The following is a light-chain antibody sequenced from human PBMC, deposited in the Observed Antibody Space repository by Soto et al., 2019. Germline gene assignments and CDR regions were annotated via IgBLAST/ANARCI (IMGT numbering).Light chain of an antibody. Sequence: DIKMTQSPSAMSASVGDRVTITCRASQGIRNYLAWFQQKPGKVPKRLIYGASSLQSGVPSRFSGSGSGTEFTLTITSLQPEDFAAYYCQQLNSYPLTFGGGTKVDIK. CDR1: QGIRNY. CDR2: GAS. J-gene: IGKJ4*01. V-gene: IGKV1-17*03. CDR3: QQLNSYPLT.